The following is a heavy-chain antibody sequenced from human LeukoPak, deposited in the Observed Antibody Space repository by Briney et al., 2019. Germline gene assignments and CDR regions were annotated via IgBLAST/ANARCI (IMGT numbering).Heavy chain of an antibody. V-gene: IGHV3-23*01. CDR3: AKHYGSGTYYNYFTY. D-gene: IGHD3-10*01. CDR1: GFTFSSYA. CDR2: ISDSGSST. J-gene: IGHJ4*02. Sequence: PGGSLRLSCAASGFTFSSYALSWVRQAPGKELEWVSAISDSGSSTYYADLVKGRFTISRDNSKNTLFLQIHSLRAEDTATYYCAKHYGSGTYYNYFTYWGQGTLVSVSS.